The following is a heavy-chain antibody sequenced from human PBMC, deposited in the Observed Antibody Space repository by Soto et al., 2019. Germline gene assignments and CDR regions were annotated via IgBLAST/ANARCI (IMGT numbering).Heavy chain of an antibody. CDR1: GYTFTSYY. CDR2: INPSGGST. J-gene: IGHJ6*02. CDR3: ARDSGETITIFGVGDYYYYYGMDV. D-gene: IGHD3-3*01. Sequence: ASVKVSCKASGYTFTSYYMHWVRQAPGQGLEWMGIINPSGGSTSYAQKFQGRVTMTRDTSTSTVYMELSSLRSEDTAVYYCARDSGETITIFGVGDYYYYYGMDVWGQGTTGTVS. V-gene: IGHV1-46*01.